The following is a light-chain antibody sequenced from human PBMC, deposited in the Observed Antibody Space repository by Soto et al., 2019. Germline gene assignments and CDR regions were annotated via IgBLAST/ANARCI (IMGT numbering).Light chain of an antibody. Sequence: EIVLTQSPGTLSLSPGERATLSCRASQSVSSNYLAWYQQKPGQAPRLLISGASSRATGIPDRFSGSGSGTDFALTISRLEPEGSAVFYCQQYGTSQWTFGQGTKVDIK. CDR3: QQYGTSQWT. CDR1: QSVSSNY. CDR2: GAS. J-gene: IGKJ1*01. V-gene: IGKV3-20*01.